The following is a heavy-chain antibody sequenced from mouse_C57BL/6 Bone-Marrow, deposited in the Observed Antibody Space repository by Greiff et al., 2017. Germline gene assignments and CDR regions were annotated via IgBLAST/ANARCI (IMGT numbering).Heavy chain of an antibody. Sequence: VKLQESGAELARPGASVKLSCKASGYTFTSYGISWVKQRTGQGLEWIGEIYPRSGNTYYNEKFKGKATLTADKSSSTAYMELRSLTSEDSAVYFCARGLYSYYAMDYWGQGTSVTVSS. J-gene: IGHJ4*01. CDR1: GYTFTSYG. D-gene: IGHD2-1*01. CDR2: IYPRSGNT. CDR3: ARGLYSYYAMDY. V-gene: IGHV1-81*01.